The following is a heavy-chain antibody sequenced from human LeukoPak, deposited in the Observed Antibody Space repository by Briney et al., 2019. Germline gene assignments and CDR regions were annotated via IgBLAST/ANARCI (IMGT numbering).Heavy chain of an antibody. CDR1: GGSFSGYY. V-gene: IGHV4-34*01. J-gene: IGHJ4*02. CDR3: AGRGAPVAGASSFDF. D-gene: IGHD6-19*01. Sequence: SETLSLTCAVYGGSFSGYYWSWIHQPPGKGLEWIGEINHSGSTNYNPSLKSRVTISVDTSKNQFSLKVSSVTAADTAVYYCAGRGAPVAGASSFDFWGQGTLVTVSS. CDR2: INHSGST.